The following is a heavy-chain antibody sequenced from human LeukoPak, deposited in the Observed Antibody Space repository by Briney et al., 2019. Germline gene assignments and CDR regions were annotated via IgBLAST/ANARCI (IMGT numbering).Heavy chain of an antibody. V-gene: IGHV3-21*01. CDR2: ISSSSSYI. CDR3: ARGNYGDSTYWYFDL. CDR1: GFTFTTYA. Sequence: GGSLRLSCAVSGFTFTTYAMTWVRQAPGKGLEWVSSISSSSSYIYYADSVKGRFTISRDNAKNSLYLQVNSLRAEDTAVYYCARGNYGDSTYWYFDLWGRGTLVTVSS. J-gene: IGHJ2*01. D-gene: IGHD4-17*01.